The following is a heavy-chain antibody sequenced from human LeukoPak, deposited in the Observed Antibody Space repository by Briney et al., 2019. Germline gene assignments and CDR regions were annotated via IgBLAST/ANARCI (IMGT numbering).Heavy chain of an antibody. D-gene: IGHD3-3*01. CDR1: GGSISSGGYY. CDR3: ARDGGSRFDP. Sequence: PSETLSLTCTVSGGSISSGGYYWSWIRQHPGKGLEWIGYIYYSGSTYYNPSLKSRVTISVDTSKNQFSLELSSVAAADTAVYYCARDGGSRFDPWGQGTLVTVSS. CDR2: IYYSGST. J-gene: IGHJ5*02. V-gene: IGHV4-31*03.